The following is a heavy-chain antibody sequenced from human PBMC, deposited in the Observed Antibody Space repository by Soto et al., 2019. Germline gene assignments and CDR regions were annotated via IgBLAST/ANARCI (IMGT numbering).Heavy chain of an antibody. J-gene: IGHJ4*02. CDR2: ISAYNGNT. D-gene: IGHD3-22*01. V-gene: IGHV1-18*04. CDR1: GYTFTSYG. Sequence: ASVKVSCKASGYTFTSYGISWVRQAPGQGLEWMGWISAYNGNTNYAQKLQGRVTMTTETSTSTAYMELRSLRSDDTAVYYCARVGIANGDITMRVVVMGDFDYWGQGTLVTVSS. CDR3: ARVGIANGDITMRVVVMGDFDY.